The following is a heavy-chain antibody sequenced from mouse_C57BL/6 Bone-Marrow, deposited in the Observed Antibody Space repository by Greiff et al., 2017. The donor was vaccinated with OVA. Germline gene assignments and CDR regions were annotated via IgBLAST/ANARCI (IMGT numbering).Heavy chain of an antibody. D-gene: IGHD2-3*01. V-gene: IGHV5-4*01. CDR3: ARDDGYYLYYFDY. CDR2: ISDGGSYT. Sequence: DVKLQESGGGLVKPGGSLKLSCAASGFTFSSYAMSWVRQTPEKRLEWVATISDGGSYTYYPDNVKGRFTISRDNAKNNLYLQMSHLKSEDTAMYYCARDDGYYLYYFDYWGQGTTLTVSS. J-gene: IGHJ2*01. CDR1: GFTFSSYA.